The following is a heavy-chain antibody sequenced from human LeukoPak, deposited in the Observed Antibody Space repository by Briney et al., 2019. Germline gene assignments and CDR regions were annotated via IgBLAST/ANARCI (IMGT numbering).Heavy chain of an antibody. Sequence: GGSLRLSCAASGFTFSSYWMSWVRQAPGKGLEWVANIKQDGSEKYYVDSVKGRFTISRDDAKNSLYLQMNSQRAEDTAVYYCARVQQQLVFVYYYYMDVWGKGTTVTISS. J-gene: IGHJ6*03. CDR3: ARVQQQLVFVYYYYMDV. V-gene: IGHV3-7*01. CDR1: GFTFSSYW. CDR2: IKQDGSEK. D-gene: IGHD6-13*01.